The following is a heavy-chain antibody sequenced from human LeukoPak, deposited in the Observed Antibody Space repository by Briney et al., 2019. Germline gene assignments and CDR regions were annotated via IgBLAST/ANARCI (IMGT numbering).Heavy chain of an antibody. D-gene: IGHD3-22*01. CDR2: IYYSGST. CDR3: ARVGDSSGYYVDY. J-gene: IGHJ4*02. CDR1: GGSISSSSYY. V-gene: IGHV4-39*07. Sequence: PSETLSLTCTVSGGSISSSSYYWGWIRQPPGKGLEWIGSIYYSGSTYYNPSLKSRATISVDTSKNQFSLKLSSVTAADTAVYYCARVGDSSGYYVDYWGQGTLVTVSS.